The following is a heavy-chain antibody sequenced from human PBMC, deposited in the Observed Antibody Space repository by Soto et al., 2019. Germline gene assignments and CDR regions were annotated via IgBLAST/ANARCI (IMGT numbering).Heavy chain of an antibody. CDR3: ATSYDTGFDP. D-gene: IGHD3-9*01. CDR2: ITPNSGYT. J-gene: IGHJ5*02. V-gene: IGHV1-18*01. Sequence: QLQLMQSGGEARNPGASVKVSCWASGYKFSSYAISWLRQAPGQGLEWMGLITPNSGYTNYAQKFQGRLILTTDIPSSTAYMELTSLTYDDTAMYYCATSYDTGFDPWGQGTLVSVS. CDR1: GYKFSSYA.